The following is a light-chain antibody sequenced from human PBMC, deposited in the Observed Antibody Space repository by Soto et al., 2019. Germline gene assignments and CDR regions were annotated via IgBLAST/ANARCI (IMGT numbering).Light chain of an antibody. CDR3: AVWDASLNGRV. J-gene: IGLJ3*02. CDR2: NNN. Sequence: QSVVTQPPSASGTPGPRVTISCSGSSSNIGRNTVNWYQQFPGTAPNLLIYNNNERPSGVPDRFSGSKSGTSASLAISGLRSEDEADYYCAVWDASLNGRVFGGGTKLTVL. CDR1: SSNIGRNT. V-gene: IGLV1-44*01.